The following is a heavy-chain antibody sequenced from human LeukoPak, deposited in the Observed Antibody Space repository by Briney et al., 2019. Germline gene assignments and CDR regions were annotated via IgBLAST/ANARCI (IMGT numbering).Heavy chain of an antibody. V-gene: IGHV1-69*05. CDR2: IIPIFGTA. CDR1: GGTFSSYA. Sequence: ASVKVSCKASGGTFSSYAISWVRQAPGQGLEWMGGIIPIFGTANYAQKFQGRVTITTDGSTSTASLELSSLRSADTAVYYCARAREDWFDPWGQGTLVTVSS. J-gene: IGHJ5*02. CDR3: ARAREDWFDP.